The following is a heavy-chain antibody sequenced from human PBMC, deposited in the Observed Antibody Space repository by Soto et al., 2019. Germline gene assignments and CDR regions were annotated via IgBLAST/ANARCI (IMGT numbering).Heavy chain of an antibody. D-gene: IGHD2-15*01. Sequence: GESLKISCKGSGYSFTSYWIGWVRQMPGKGLEWMGIIYPGDSDTRYSPSFQGQVTISADKSISTAYLQWSSLKASDTAMYYCARHRGDCSGGSCYRLDPWGQGTLVTVSS. J-gene: IGHJ5*02. CDR3: ARHRGDCSGGSCYRLDP. CDR1: GYSFTSYW. CDR2: IYPGDSDT. V-gene: IGHV5-51*01.